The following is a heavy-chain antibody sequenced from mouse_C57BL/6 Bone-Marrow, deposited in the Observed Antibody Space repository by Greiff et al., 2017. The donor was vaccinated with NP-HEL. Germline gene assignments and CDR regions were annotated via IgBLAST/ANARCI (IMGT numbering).Heavy chain of an antibody. Sequence: DVQLQESGPGLVKPSQSLSLTCSVTGYSITSGYYWNWIRQFPGNKLEWMGYISYDGSNNYNPSLKNRISITRDTSKNQFFLKLNSVTTEDTATYYCARDPLYYFDYWGQGTTLTVSS. CDR1: GYSITSGYY. CDR3: ARDPLYYFDY. CDR2: ISYDGSN. D-gene: IGHD6-1*01. V-gene: IGHV3-6*01. J-gene: IGHJ2*01.